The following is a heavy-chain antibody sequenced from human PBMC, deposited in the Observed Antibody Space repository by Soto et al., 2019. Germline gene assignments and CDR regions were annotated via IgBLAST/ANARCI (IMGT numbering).Heavy chain of an antibody. Sequence: GASVKVSCKASGYTFTTYQIHWGRQAPGQGLEWMGTINPSGGSTSYAQRFQGRVTMTRDTSTSTVYVDLNSLRSEDTALYYCARGDSNGWHFDSWGQGTLVTVSS. CDR1: GYTFTTYQ. J-gene: IGHJ4*02. CDR2: INPSGGST. CDR3: ARGDSNGWHFDS. D-gene: IGHD6-19*01. V-gene: IGHV1-46*01.